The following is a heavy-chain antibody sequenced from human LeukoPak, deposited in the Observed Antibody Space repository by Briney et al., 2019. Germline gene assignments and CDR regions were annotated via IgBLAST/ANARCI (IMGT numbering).Heavy chain of an antibody. Sequence: GGSLRLSCAASGFTFSSYAMHWVRQAPGKGLEWVAVISYDGSNKYYADSVKGRFTISRDNSKNTLYLQMNSLRAEDTAVYYCAKFRYYDSSGYTDAFDIWGQGTMVTVSS. CDR1: GFTFSSYA. V-gene: IGHV3-30*18. CDR2: ISYDGSNK. CDR3: AKFRYYDSSGYTDAFDI. D-gene: IGHD3-22*01. J-gene: IGHJ3*02.